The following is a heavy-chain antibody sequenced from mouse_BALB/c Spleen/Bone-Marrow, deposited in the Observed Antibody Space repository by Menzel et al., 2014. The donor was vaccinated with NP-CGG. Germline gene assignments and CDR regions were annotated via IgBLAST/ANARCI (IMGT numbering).Heavy chain of an antibody. CDR1: GYTFTDYA. V-gene: IGHV1-67*01. Sequence: QVQLKESGPELARPGVSVKISRKGSGYTFTDYAMHWVKQSHAKSLEWIGVISTYSGNTYYNQKFKGKVTMTVDKFSSTAYMELARMTSEDSAIYYCARRGYGSSPFDYWGQGTTLTVSS. D-gene: IGHD1-1*01. CDR2: ISTYSGNT. J-gene: IGHJ2*01. CDR3: ARRGYGSSPFDY.